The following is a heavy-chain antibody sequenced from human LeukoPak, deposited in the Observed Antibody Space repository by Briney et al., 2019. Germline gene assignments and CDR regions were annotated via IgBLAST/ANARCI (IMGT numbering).Heavy chain of an antibody. J-gene: IGHJ6*02. V-gene: IGHV2-70*11. CDR1: GFSLSTSGMC. D-gene: IGHD3-22*01. Sequence: SGPALVKPTQTPTLTFTFSGFSLSTSGMCVSWIRQPPGKALEWLARIDWDDDKYYSTSLKTRLTISKDTSKNQVVLTMTNMDPVDTATHSCRRIPYYYDSSGSDPRYYYYGMDVWGQGTTVTVSS. CDR2: IDWDDDK. CDR3: RRIPYYYDSSGSDPRYYYYGMDV.